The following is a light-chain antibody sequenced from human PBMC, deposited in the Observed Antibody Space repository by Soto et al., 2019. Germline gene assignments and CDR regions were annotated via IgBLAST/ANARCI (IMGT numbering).Light chain of an antibody. V-gene: IGKV3-11*01. CDR3: QQRSNWPIT. CDR1: QSVSSY. Sequence: EIVLKQSPATLSLSPGERSTPSCRASQSVSSYLAWYQQKNGQAPRLLIYDASNRATGIPARFSGSGYGTDFNLTISSLETEEFAVYYCQQRSNWPITFGQGTRLEI. CDR2: DAS. J-gene: IGKJ5*01.